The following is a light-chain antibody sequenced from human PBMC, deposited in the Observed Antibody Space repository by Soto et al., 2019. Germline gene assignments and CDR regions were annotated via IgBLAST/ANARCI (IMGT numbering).Light chain of an antibody. V-gene: IGLV2-14*01. CDR2: EVS. CDR1: SSDVGAYNF. Sequence: QSALTQPASVSGSPGQSITISCTGTSSDVGAYNFVSWYQQHPGKAPKLIIHEVSNRPSGVSNRSSGSKSGNTASLTISGLQAEDEADYYCSSHGGSSPFYVFGSGTKLTVL. CDR3: SSHGGSSPFYV. J-gene: IGLJ1*01.